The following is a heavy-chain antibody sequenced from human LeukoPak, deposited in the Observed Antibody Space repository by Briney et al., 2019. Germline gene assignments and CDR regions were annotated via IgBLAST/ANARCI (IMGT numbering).Heavy chain of an antibody. J-gene: IGHJ6*02. CDR1: GFTFSSYA. CDR2: ISYDGSNK. CDR3: AREYYYDSSGYYRYYYYYGMDV. V-gene: IGHV3-30-3*01. D-gene: IGHD3-22*01. Sequence: GGSLRLSCAASGFTFSSYAMHWVRQAPGKGPEWVAVISYDGSNKYYADSVKGRFTISRDNSKNTLYLQMNSLRAEDTAVYYCAREYYYDSSGYYRYYYYYGMDVWGQGTTVTVSS.